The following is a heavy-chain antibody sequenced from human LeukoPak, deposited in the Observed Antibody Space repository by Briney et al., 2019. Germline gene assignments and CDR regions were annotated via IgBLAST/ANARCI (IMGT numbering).Heavy chain of an antibody. D-gene: IGHD2-2*01. J-gene: IGHJ4*02. CDR2: INHSGST. V-gene: IGHV4-34*01. CDR1: GGSFSGYY. Sequence: PSETLSLTCAVYGGSFSGYYWSWIRQPPGKGLEWIGEINHSGSTNYNPSLKSRVTISVDTSKNQFSLKLSSVTAADTAVYYCARVRPYLGYCSSTSCSSPGSFDYWGQGTLVTVSS. CDR3: ARVRPYLGYCSSTSCSSPGSFDY.